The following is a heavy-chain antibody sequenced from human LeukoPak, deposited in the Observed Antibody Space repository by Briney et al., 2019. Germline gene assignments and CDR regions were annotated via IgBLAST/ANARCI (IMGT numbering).Heavy chain of an antibody. CDR3: ARTMAEPFFDY. Sequence: SETLSLTCTVSGGTISSGGYYWSWIRQHPGKGLEWIGYIYYSGSTYYNPSLKSRVTISVDTSKNQFSLKLSSVTAADTAVYYCARTMAEPFFDYWGQGTLVTVSS. J-gene: IGHJ4*02. D-gene: IGHD3-10*01. V-gene: IGHV4-31*03. CDR2: IYYSGST. CDR1: GGTISSGGYY.